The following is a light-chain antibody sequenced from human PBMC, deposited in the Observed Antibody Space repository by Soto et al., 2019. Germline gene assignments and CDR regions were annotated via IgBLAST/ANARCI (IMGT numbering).Light chain of an antibody. CDR1: QSVGTNF. Sequence: EIVLTQSPGTLSLSPGERATLSCWASQSVGTNFLAWYQKKPAQAPRLVIYGASSRATGIPDRFSGSGSGTYFTLTISRLEPEDFAVYYCQHYGTSFSLPFGGGTKVEIK. V-gene: IGKV3-20*01. J-gene: IGKJ4*01. CDR3: QHYGTSFSLP. CDR2: GAS.